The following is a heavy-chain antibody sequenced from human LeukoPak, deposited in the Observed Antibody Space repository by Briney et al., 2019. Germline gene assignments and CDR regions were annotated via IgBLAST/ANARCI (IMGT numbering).Heavy chain of an antibody. CDR3: ARDLQYHY. Sequence: SETLSLTCAVYGGSFSGYYWSWIRQPPGKGLEWIGEINDSGSTNYNPSLKSRVSISADTSKSQFSLKLSSVTAADTAVYYCARDLQYHYWGQATLVTVSS. J-gene: IGHJ4*02. D-gene: IGHD4-11*01. CDR1: GGSFSGYY. V-gene: IGHV4-34*01. CDR2: INDSGST.